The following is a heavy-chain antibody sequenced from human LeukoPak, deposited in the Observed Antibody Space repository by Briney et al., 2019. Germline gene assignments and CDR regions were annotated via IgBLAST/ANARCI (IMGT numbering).Heavy chain of an antibody. J-gene: IGHJ4*02. CDR2: MYSGGST. CDR3: ARSNYYDSRRFDS. D-gene: IGHD3-22*01. CDR1: LFTVSGHY. Sequence: GGSLRLSCAVSLFTVSGHYMSWGRQAPGRGLEWVSVMYSGGSTYYADSVKGRFTISRDHSKNTLYLQMHSLRAEDTAVYYCARSNYYDSRRFDSWGQGTLVTVSS. V-gene: IGHV3-53*01.